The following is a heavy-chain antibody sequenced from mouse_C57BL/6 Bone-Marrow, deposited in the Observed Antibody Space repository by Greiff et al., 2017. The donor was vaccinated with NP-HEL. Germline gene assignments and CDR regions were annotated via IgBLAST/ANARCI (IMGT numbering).Heavy chain of an antibody. J-gene: IGHJ4*01. CDR1: GYTFTDYY. Sequence: QVQLQQSGAELVRPGASVKLSCKASGYTFTDYYINWVKQRPGQGLEWIARIYPGSGNTYYNEKFKGKATLTAEKSSSTAYMQLSSLTSEDSAFYFCARSSLYYYGSPMDYWGQGTSVTVSS. D-gene: IGHD1-1*01. CDR3: ARSSLYYYGSPMDY. CDR2: IYPGSGNT. V-gene: IGHV1-76*01.